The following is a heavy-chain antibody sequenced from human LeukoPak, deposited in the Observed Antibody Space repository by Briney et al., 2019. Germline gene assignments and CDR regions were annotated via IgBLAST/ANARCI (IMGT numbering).Heavy chain of an antibody. V-gene: IGHV4-4*02. D-gene: IGHD6-19*01. Sequence: IPSGTLSLTCAVSGGSISSSNWWSWVRQPPGKGLGWIGEIYHSGSTNYNPSLKSRGTISVDKSKNQFSLKLSSVTAADTAVYYCARDNEVLAVAERLYYYYGMDVWGQGTTVTVSS. CDR2: IYHSGST. CDR1: GGSISSSNW. J-gene: IGHJ6*02. CDR3: ARDNEVLAVAERLYYYYGMDV.